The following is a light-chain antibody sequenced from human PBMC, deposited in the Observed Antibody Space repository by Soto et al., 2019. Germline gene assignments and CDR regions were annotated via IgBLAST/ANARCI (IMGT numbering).Light chain of an antibody. Sequence: DIQMTQSPSSLSASVGDRITITCRASQNVGTYLSWYQQRSGKAPKLLIYAASNLQSGVSSRFSGSGSGTDFPLAISSLQPEDFATYFCQQSYNTSLTFGGGTKVEI. CDR3: QQSYNTSLT. CDR1: QNVGTY. V-gene: IGKV1-39*01. J-gene: IGKJ4*01. CDR2: AAS.